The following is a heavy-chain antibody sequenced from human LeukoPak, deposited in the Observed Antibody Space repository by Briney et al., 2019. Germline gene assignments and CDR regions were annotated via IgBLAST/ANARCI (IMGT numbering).Heavy chain of an antibody. CDR2: ISDSGRNT. V-gene: IGHV3-23*01. CDR1: GFTFSRNA. Sequence: PGGSLRLSCAASGFTFSRNAMSWVRQAPGKGLEWVSSISDSGRNTFYADSVKGRFTISRDNSKNTLYLQMNSLRAEDTAVYYCAKDVYGDYGGLDYWGQGTLVTVSS. J-gene: IGHJ4*02. CDR3: AKDVYGDYGGLDY. D-gene: IGHD4-17*01.